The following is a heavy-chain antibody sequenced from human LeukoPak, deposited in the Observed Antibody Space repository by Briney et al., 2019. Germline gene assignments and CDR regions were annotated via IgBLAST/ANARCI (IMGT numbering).Heavy chain of an antibody. CDR1: GFTFSSHA. J-gene: IGHJ6*02. CDR3: ATGGYCSGGSCSYYYYGMDV. V-gene: IGHV3-7*01. D-gene: IGHD2-15*01. Sequence: GGSLRLSCAASGFTFSSHAMSWVRQAPGKGLEWVANIKQDGSEKYYVDSVKGRFTISRDNAKNSLYLQMNSLRAEDTAVYYCATGGYCSGGSCSYYYYGMDVWGQGTTVTVSS. CDR2: IKQDGSEK.